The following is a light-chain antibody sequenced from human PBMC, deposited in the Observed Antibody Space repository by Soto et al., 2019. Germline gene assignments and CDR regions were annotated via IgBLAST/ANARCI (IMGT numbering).Light chain of an antibody. V-gene: IGKV3-20*01. CDR3: QQYGSSPWT. Sequence: EIVLTQSPGTLSLSPGERATLSCRASQSVSSTYLAWYQQKPARAPRLPIYGASSRATDSPDRFSGSGSAAAFTLTISRLEPEDFAVYFWQQYGSSPWTFGQGTKVEIK. J-gene: IGKJ1*01. CDR2: GAS. CDR1: QSVSSTY.